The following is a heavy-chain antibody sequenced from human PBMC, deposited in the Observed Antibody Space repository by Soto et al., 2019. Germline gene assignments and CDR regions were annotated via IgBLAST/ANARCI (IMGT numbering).Heavy chain of an antibody. CDR1: GYSFTSYW. D-gene: IGHD3-10*01. V-gene: IGHV5-51*01. Sequence: GESLKISCKGSGYSFTSYWIGWVRQMPGKGLEWMGIIYPGDSDTRYSPSFQGQVTISADKSISTAYLQWSSLKASDTAMYYCARLPPYGSGSYYPDYGMDVWGQGTTVTVSS. CDR2: IYPGDSDT. J-gene: IGHJ6*02. CDR3: ARLPPYGSGSYYPDYGMDV.